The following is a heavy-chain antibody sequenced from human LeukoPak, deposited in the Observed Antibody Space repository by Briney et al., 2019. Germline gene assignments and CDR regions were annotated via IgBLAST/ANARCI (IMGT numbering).Heavy chain of an antibody. J-gene: IGHJ4*02. Sequence: SETLSLTCGVSGGSISSGGYSWSWLRQPPGRGLEWVGYNYDSGSTYYKPSLKSRVTISVDRSKNQFSLKLSSVTAADTAVYYCARGPNSGYDWFDYWGQGTLVTVSS. CDR2: NYDSGST. CDR1: GGSISSGGYS. CDR3: ARGPNSGYDWFDY. V-gene: IGHV4-30-2*01. D-gene: IGHD5-12*01.